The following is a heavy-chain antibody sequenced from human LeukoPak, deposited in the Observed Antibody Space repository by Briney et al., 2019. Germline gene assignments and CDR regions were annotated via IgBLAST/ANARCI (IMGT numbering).Heavy chain of an antibody. V-gene: IGHV1-69*05. CDR3: ARAMAPVTTEDGWGY. J-gene: IGHJ4*02. Sequence: ASVKVSCKASGGTFSSYAISWVRQAPGQGLEWMGGIIPIFGTANYAQKFQGRVTITTDESTSTAYMELSSLRSEDTTVYYCARAMAPVTTEDGWGYWGQGTLVTVSS. CDR2: IIPIFGTA. D-gene: IGHD3-10*01. CDR1: GGTFSSYA.